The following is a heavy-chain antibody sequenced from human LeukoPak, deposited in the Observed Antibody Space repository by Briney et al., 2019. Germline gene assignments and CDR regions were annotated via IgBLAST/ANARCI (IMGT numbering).Heavy chain of an antibody. J-gene: IGHJ4*02. CDR1: GFTFSSYG. D-gene: IGHD6-19*01. CDR2: IWYDGSNK. Sequence: RGTLRLPCAASGFTFSSYGMHWVRQAPGKGLEWVAVIWYDGSNKYYADSVKCRFSISRDNSRNTLYLQMDSLKAEDTAVYYCARGGEWLDPERTPVDYWGRGTLVTVSS. V-gene: IGHV3-33*01. CDR3: ARGGEWLDPERTPVDY.